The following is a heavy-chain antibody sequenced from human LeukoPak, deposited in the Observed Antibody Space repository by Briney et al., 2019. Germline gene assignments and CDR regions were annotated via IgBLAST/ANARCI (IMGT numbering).Heavy chain of an antibody. J-gene: IGHJ4*02. V-gene: IGHV4-39*07. CDR2: IYYSGST. Sequence: SETLSLTCTVSGGSISSSSYYWGWIRQPPGKGLEWIGSIYYSGSTYYNPSLKSRVTISVDTSKNQFSLKLSSVTAADTAVYYCARVTPPAGSSGSHFDYWGQGTLVTVSS. CDR1: GGSISSSSYY. CDR3: ARVTPPAGSSGSHFDY. D-gene: IGHD6-19*01.